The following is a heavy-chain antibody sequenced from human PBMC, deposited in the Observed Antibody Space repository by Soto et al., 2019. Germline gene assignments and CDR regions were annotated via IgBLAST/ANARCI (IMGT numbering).Heavy chain of an antibody. CDR1: GYDFTDHY. J-gene: IGHJ4*02. CDR3: ARAPRGGVIIVITSAQIDY. D-gene: IGHD3-10*01. CDR2: ISPDGGST. Sequence: QVQLVQSGAEVKKPGASVKVSCKASGYDFTDHYIHWVRQAPGQGPEWMGIISPDGGSTRYSQQFQARITMTRDTSTSTVYTELSSLRSEDTAVYYCARAPRGGVIIVITSAQIDYWGQGTLVTVSS. V-gene: IGHV1-46*01.